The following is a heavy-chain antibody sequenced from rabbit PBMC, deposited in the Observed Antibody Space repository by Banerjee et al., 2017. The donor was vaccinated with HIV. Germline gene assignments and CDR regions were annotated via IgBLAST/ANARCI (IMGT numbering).Heavy chain of an antibody. V-gene: IGHV1S7*01. CDR2: IYAGKSST. CDR3: ARESLIGYDL. Sequence: QLEESGGGLVQPGESLTLTCKASGFSLSSYWMSWVRQAPGKGLEWIGIIYAGKSSTDYASWVNGRFTISSDNAQNTLDLQMNSLTAADTATYFRARESLIGYDLWGPGPLVTVS. D-gene: IGHD6-1*01. CDR1: GFSLSSYW. J-gene: IGHJ4*01.